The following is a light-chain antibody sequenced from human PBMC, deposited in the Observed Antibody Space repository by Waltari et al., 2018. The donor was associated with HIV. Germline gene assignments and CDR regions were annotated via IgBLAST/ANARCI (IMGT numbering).Light chain of an antibody. CDR1: SPNVGNTY. CDR2: INN. Sequence: QSVLTQPPSASGTPGQRVTISCSGSSPNVGNTYVYWYPQRPGTDPKLLISINNQRPSGVPDRFSASKSGTSASLAISGLRSEDEADYYCAALDDSLIDQVVFGGGTKLTVL. J-gene: IGLJ2*01. CDR3: AALDDSLIDQVV. V-gene: IGLV1-47*01.